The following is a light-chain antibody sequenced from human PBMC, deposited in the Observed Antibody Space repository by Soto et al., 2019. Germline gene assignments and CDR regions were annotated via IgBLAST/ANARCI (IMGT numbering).Light chain of an antibody. CDR1: HSVSSSY. J-gene: IGKJ2*01. Sequence: EIVLTQSPGTLSLSPGERATLSCRASHSVSSSYLAWYQQNPGQAPRLLIYGSSSRATGIPDRFSGSGSGTEFTLTIIRLEPEDFAVYYCHQYGSSPPYTFGQGTKLEIK. CDR2: GSS. V-gene: IGKV3-20*01. CDR3: HQYGSSPPYT.